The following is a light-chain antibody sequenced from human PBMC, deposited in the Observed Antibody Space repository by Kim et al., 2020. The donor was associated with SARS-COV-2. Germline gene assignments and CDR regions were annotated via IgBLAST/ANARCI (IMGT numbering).Light chain of an antibody. CDR2: STK. J-gene: IGLJ3*02. Sequence: GQRVYIFWSGGSPNIGSNTVNWYRQLPGTAPKLRIYSTKDRPSGVPDRFSGPKSGTSASLAISGLQSEDEADYYCAAWDDSLSGWVYGGGTQLTVL. CDR1: SPNIGSNT. V-gene: IGLV1-44*01. CDR3: AAWDDSLSGWV.